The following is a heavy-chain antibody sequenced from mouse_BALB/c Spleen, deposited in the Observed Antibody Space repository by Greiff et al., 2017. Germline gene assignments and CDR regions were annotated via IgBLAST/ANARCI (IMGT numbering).Heavy chain of an antibody. J-gene: IGHJ3*01. D-gene: IGHD2-1*01. Sequence: VQLKESGAELVRPGALVKLSCKASGFNIKDYYMHWVKQRPEQGLEWIGWIDPENGNTIYDPKFQGKASITADTSSNTAYLQLSSLTSEDTAVYYCARGGNSLAYWGQGTLVTVSA. V-gene: IGHV14-1*02. CDR1: GFNIKDYY. CDR3: ARGGNSLAY. CDR2: IDPENGNT.